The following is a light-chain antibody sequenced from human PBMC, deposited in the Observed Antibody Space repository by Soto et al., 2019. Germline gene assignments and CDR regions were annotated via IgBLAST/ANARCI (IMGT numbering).Light chain of an antibody. J-gene: IGLJ1*01. Sequence: QSALTQPPSASETPVQRGTISCSGSSSNIGRNTVNWYQQLPGTAPKLVIYSNNQRPSGVPDRFSGSKSGTSGSLAISGLQSEDEADYYCAAWDNSLSEYVFGTGTKLTVL. V-gene: IGLV1-44*01. CDR2: SNN. CDR3: AAWDNSLSEYV. CDR1: SSNIGRNT.